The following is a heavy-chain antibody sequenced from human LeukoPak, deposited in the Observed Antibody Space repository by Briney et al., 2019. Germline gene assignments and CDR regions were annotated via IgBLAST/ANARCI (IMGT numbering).Heavy chain of an antibody. J-gene: IGHJ5*02. CDR3: ARVVAAAGNNWFDP. Sequence: PSETLSLTCAVSGDSITSGGYSWSWIRQTPGKGLEWIAYIHDSGSTYNNPSLKSRLSISIDTSKNQFSLKLNSVTAADTAVYYCARVVAAAGNNWFDPWGQGTLVTVSS. CDR1: GDSITSGGYS. V-gene: IGHV4-30-4*07. CDR2: IHDSGST. D-gene: IGHD6-25*01.